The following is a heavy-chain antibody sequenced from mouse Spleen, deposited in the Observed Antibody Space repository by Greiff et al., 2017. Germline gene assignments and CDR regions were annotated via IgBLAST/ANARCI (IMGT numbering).Heavy chain of an antibody. CDR1: GYTFADYY. CDR3: ARVDNDYYAMDY. J-gene: IGHJ4*01. D-gene: IGHD1-3*01. CDR2: INPNNGGT. V-gene: IGHV1-26*01. Sequence: EVQLQQSGPDLVKPGASVKISCKASGYTFADYYMNWVKQSHGKSLDWIGNINPNNGGTRYNQKFKGKATLTVDKSSSTAYMELRSLTSEDSAVYYCARVDNDYYAMDYWGQGTSVTVSS.